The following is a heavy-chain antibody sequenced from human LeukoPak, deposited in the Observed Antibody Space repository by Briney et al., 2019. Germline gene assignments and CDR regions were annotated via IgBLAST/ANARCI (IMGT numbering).Heavy chain of an antibody. CDR3: ARNVYSSSWLDY. CDR2: INHSGST. CDR1: GGSISSYY. D-gene: IGHD6-13*01. Sequence: SETLSLTCTVSGGSISSYYWSWIRQPPGKGLEWIGEINHSGSTNYNPSLKSRVTISVDTSKNQFSLKLSSVTAADTAVYYCARNVYSSSWLDYWGQGTLVTVSS. V-gene: IGHV4-34*01. J-gene: IGHJ4*02.